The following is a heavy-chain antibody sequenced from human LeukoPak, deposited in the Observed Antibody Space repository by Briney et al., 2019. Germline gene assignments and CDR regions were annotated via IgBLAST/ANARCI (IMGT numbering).Heavy chain of an antibody. D-gene: IGHD3-10*01. V-gene: IGHV3-23*01. CDR2: IGGSGDRT. CDR1: GFTFSSFG. Sequence: GGSLRLSCAASGFTFSSFGMSWVRRAPGKGPEWVSAIGGSGDRTYYADSVKGRFTISRDNSKNTLYLQMNSLRVEDSAVYYCAKDFRSGRYYRPDQWGQGTLVTVSS. CDR3: AKDFRSGRYYRPDQ. J-gene: IGHJ4*02.